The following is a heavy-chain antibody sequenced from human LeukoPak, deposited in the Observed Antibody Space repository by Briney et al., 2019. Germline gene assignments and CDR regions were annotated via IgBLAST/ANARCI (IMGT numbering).Heavy chain of an antibody. CDR2: ISYDGSNK. D-gene: IGHD6-6*01. V-gene: IGHV3-30-3*01. J-gene: IGHJ4*02. Sequence: SETSLRLSCAASGFTFSSYAMHWVRQAPGKGLEWVAVISYDGSNKYYADSVKGRFTISRDNSKNTLYLQMNSLRAEDTAVYYCARVSSPFYFDYWGQGTLVTVSS. CDR3: ARVSSPFYFDY. CDR1: GFTFSSYA.